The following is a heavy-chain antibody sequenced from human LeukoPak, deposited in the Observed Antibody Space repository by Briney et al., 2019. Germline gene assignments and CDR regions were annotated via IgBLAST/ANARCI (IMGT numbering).Heavy chain of an antibody. Sequence: GGSLRLSCAASGFTFSNYTMAWVRQAPGKGLEWVSAISGNGGRTYSADSVQGRFTISRDNSKNTVYLQMDNLRAEDSAMYYCAKAHSISWPYAFDSWGQGTLVTVSS. CDR3: AKAHSISWPYAFDS. J-gene: IGHJ4*02. CDR1: GFTFSNYT. CDR2: ISGNGGRT. V-gene: IGHV3-23*01. D-gene: IGHD6-13*01.